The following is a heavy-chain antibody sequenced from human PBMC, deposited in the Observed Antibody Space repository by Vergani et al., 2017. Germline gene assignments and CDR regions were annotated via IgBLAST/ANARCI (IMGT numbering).Heavy chain of an antibody. V-gene: IGHV4-61*02. CDR3: ARDGGEYDKDGLDV. Sequence: QVQLQESGPGLVKPSQTLSLTCTVSGGSFSTGGQSWTWLRQSAGKGLEWIGRIYTSGATNYNPSLRSRAIMSLDASKKQFSLKLTSVTAADTAVYYCARDGGEYDKDGLDVWGQGTKVTVTS. D-gene: IGHD2-21*01. CDR2: IYTSGAT. CDR1: GGSFSTGGQS. J-gene: IGHJ3*01.